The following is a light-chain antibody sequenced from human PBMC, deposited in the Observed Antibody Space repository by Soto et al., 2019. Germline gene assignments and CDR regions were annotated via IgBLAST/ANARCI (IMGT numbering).Light chain of an antibody. CDR2: DVG. J-gene: IGLJ1*01. CDR3: SSYTSSNTEV. Sequence: HSVLTQPASGSSSHLHSSRIFCIGTTRDVGAYNYVSWYQQHPGKAPKLIIYDVGSRPSGVSDRFSGSKSGNTASLTISGLQAEDEADYYCSSYTSSNTEVFGTGTKVTVL. CDR1: TRDVGAYNY. V-gene: IGLV2-14*01.